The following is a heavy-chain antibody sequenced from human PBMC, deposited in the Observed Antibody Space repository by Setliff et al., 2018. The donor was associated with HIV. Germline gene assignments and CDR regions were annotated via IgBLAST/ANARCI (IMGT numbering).Heavy chain of an antibody. CDR2: FDPQDGET. V-gene: IGHV1-24*01. J-gene: IGHJ4*02. CDR1: GYTLSELS. CDR3: ARVPGRSYFDY. Sequence: GPSVKVSCKVYGYTLSELSIHWVRQAPGKGLEWMGYFDPQDGETVYAQKFQGRVTLTEDTSTGTAYMELSGLRSDDTAVYYCARVPGRSYFDYWGQGTLVTVSS.